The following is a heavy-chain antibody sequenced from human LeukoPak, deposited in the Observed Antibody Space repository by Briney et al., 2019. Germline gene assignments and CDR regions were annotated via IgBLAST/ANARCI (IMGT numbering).Heavy chain of an antibody. V-gene: IGHV3-21*01. CDR2: ISTSSSYI. CDR1: GFTFSSYS. D-gene: IGHD3-9*01. J-gene: IGHJ3*02. Sequence: PGGSLRLSCAASGFTFSSYSMNWVRQAPGKGLEWVSFISTSSSYIYYADSVKGRFTISRDNAKNSLYLQMNSLRAEDTAVYYCARELRTPYDILGRGNAFDIWGQGTRVTVSS. CDR3: ARELRTPYDILGRGNAFDI.